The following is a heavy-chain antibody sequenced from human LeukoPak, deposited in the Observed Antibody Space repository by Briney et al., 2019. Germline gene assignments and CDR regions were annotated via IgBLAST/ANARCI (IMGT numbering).Heavy chain of an antibody. CDR3: AKGRGRFLEWLSDAFDI. V-gene: IGHV3-30*18. J-gene: IGHJ3*02. CDR2: ISYDGSNK. Sequence: PGGSLRLSCAASGFTFSSYGMHWVRQAPGKGLEWVAVISYDGSNKYYADSVKGRFTISRDNSKNTLYLQMNSLRAEDTAVYHCAKGRGRFLEWLSDAFDIWGQGTMVTVSS. CDR1: GFTFSSYG. D-gene: IGHD3-3*01.